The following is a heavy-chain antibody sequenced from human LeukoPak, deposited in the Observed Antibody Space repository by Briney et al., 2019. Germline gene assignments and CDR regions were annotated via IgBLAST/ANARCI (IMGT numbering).Heavy chain of an antibody. CDR2: IIPNSGGT. CDR1: GGTFSSYT. V-gene: IGHV1-2*02. CDR3: ARTLPNYYYGMDV. J-gene: IGHJ6*02. D-gene: IGHD1-26*01. Sequence: ASVKVSCKASGGTFSSYTISWVRQAPGQGLEWMGRIIPNSGGTNYAQKFQGRVTMTRDTSISAAYMELSRLRSDDTAMYYCARTLPNYYYGMDVWGQGTTVTVSS.